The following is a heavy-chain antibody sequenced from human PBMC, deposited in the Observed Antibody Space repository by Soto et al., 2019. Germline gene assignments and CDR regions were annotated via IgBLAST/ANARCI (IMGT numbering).Heavy chain of an antibody. CDR2: ISGSGVST. CDR3: AKDRGSFTLVDY. V-gene: IGHV3-23*01. D-gene: IGHD1-26*01. CDR1: GFTFSSSA. J-gene: IGHJ4*02. Sequence: EVQLLESGGGLVQPGGSLRLSCAASGFTFSSSAMSWVRQAPGKGLQWVSAISGSGVSTYYADSVKGRFTISRDNPKNTLYLQMNSLRAEDTAVYFCAKDRGSFTLVDYWGQGTLVTVSS.